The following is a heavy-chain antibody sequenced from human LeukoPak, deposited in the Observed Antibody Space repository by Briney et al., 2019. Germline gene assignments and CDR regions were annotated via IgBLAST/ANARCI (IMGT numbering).Heavy chain of an antibody. Sequence: GGSLRLFCAASGFTFSDYWMHWVRHAPGKGLVWVARINGDGSSTTYVESVRGRFTISRDNAKKTLYLQMNSLRAEDAAVYYCARDMYSMSSARGAYWGQGTLVTVSS. CDR3: ARDMYSMSSARGAY. J-gene: IGHJ4*02. V-gene: IGHV3-74*01. CDR1: GFTFSDYW. CDR2: INGDGSST. D-gene: IGHD3-10*01.